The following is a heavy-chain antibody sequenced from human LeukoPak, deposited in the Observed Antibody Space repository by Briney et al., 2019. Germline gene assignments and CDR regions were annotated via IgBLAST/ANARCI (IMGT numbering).Heavy chain of an antibody. D-gene: IGHD3-22*01. CDR1: GGSISSGSYY. Sequence: KASETLSLTCTASGGSISSGSYYWSWIRQPAGKGLEWIGRIYTSGSTNYNPSLKSRVTISVDTSKNQFSLKLRSVTAADTAVYYCARDRPYDSSGYYKGYHWYFDLWGRGTLVTVSS. CDR2: IYTSGST. J-gene: IGHJ2*01. CDR3: ARDRPYDSSGYYKGYHWYFDL. V-gene: IGHV4-61*02.